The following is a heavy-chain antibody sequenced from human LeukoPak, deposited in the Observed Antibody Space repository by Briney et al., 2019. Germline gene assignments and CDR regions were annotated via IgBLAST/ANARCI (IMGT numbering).Heavy chain of an antibody. Sequence: GGSLRLSCAASGFTFSSYWMSWVRQAPGKGLEWVANIKQDGSEKYYVDSVKGRFTISRDNAKNSLYLQMNSLRAEDTAVYYCARDPRGVWLGAFDIWGQRTMVTVSS. CDR3: ARDPRGVWLGAFDI. CDR2: IKQDGSEK. D-gene: IGHD5-12*01. J-gene: IGHJ3*02. V-gene: IGHV3-7*01. CDR1: GFTFSSYW.